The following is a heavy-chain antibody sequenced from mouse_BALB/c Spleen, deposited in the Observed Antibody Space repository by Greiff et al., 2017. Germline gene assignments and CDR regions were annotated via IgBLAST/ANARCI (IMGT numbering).Heavy chain of an antibody. CDR2: IYPGDGDT. Sequence: VKVVESGAELARPGASVKLSCKASGYTFTSYWMQWVKQRPGQGLEWIGAIYPGDGDTRYTQKFKGKATLTADKSSSTAYMQLSSLASEDSAVYYCARAWRYEDAMDYWGQGTTLTVSS. CDR1: GYTFTSYW. J-gene: IGHJ2*01. D-gene: IGHD1-1*02. V-gene: IGHV1-87*01. CDR3: ARAWRYEDAMDY.